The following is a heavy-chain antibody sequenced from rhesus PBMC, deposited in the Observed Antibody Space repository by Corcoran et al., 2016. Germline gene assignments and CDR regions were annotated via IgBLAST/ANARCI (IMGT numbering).Heavy chain of an antibody. CDR1: GFTFSIYD. CDR2: ISYSGKTN. CDR3: TSWSSQRVQSFDY. V-gene: IGHV3-136*01. D-gene: IGHD1-44*02. Sequence: EVQLVESGGGLVQPGGSLRLTCAASGFTFSIYDMSGVSQAPGKGLEWVSNISYSGKTNSYADSVTGRFTISRDNAKNSLSLQMSSLRAEDTAVYYCTSWSSQRVQSFDYWGQGVLVTVSS. J-gene: IGHJ4*01.